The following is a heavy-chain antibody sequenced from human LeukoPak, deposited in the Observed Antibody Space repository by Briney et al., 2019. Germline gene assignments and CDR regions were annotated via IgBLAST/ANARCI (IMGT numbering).Heavy chain of an antibody. D-gene: IGHD6-6*01. V-gene: IGHV3-21*01. CDR3: ARGVVSIAARPTYFDY. J-gene: IGHJ4*02. CDR1: GFTFNSYS. CDR2: ISSGGSYI. Sequence: GGSLRLSCAASGFTFNSYSMNWVRQAPGKGLEWVSSISSGGSYIYYVDSVKGRFTISRDNAKNSLYLQMNSLRAEDTAVYYCARGVVSIAARPTYFDYWGQGTLVTVSS.